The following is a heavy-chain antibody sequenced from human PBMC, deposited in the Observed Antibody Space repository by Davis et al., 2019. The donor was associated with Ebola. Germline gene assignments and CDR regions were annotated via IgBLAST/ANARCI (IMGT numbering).Heavy chain of an antibody. CDR2: INHSGST. CDR1: GGSFSGYY. Sequence: PSETLSLTCAVYGGSFSGYYWSWIRQPPGKGLEWIGEINHSGSTNYNPSLKSRVTISVDTSKNQFSLKLSSVTAADTAVYYCARAGGSYDFDYWGQGTLVTVSS. J-gene: IGHJ4*02. D-gene: IGHD1-26*01. V-gene: IGHV4-34*01. CDR3: ARAGGSYDFDY.